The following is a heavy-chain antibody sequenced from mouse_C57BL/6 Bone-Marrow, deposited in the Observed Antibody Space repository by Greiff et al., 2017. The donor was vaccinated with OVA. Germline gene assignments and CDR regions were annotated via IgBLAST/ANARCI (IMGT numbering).Heavy chain of an antibody. D-gene: IGHD2-1*01. V-gene: IGHV1-82*01. CDR2: IYPGGGNT. J-gene: IGHJ2*01. CDR3: ARGNYPYYFDY. Sequence: VKLQESGPELVKPGASVKISCKASGYAFSSSWMNWVKQRPGKGLEWIGRIYPGGGNTNYNGKVKGKATLTADKSSSTAYMQLSSLTSEDSAVYFCARGNYPYYFDYWGQGTTLTVSS. CDR1: GYAFSSSW.